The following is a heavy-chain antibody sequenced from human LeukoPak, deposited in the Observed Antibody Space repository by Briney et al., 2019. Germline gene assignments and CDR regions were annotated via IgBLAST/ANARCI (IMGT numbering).Heavy chain of an antibody. CDR3: ARGNGGIAVAIYFDY. V-gene: IGHV3-21*01. J-gene: IGHJ4*02. CDR2: ISSSSSYI. D-gene: IGHD6-19*01. Sequence: KPGGSLRLSCAASGFTFSSYSMNWVRQAPGKGLEWVSSISSSSSYIYYADSVKGRFTISRDNAKNSLYLQMNSLRAEDTAVYYCARGNGGIAVAIYFDYWGQGTLVTVSS. CDR1: GFTFSSYS.